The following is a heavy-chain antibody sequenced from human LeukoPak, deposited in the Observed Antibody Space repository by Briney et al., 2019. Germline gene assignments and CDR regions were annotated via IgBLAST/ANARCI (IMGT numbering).Heavy chain of an antibody. CDR3: ARDIGYYYDSSGYNEGGY. J-gene: IGHJ4*02. CDR2: TSAYNGNT. V-gene: IGHV1-18*01. D-gene: IGHD3-22*01. Sequence: ASVKVSCKASGYTFISYGISWVRQAPGQGLEWMGWTSAYNGNTNYAQKLQGRVTMTTDTSTSTAYMELRSLRSDDTAVYYCARDIGYYYDSSGYNEGGYWGQGTLVTVSS. CDR1: GYTFISYG.